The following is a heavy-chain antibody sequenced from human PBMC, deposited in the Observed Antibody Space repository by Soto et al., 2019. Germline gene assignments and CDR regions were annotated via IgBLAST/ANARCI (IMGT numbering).Heavy chain of an antibody. V-gene: IGHV3-30*18. J-gene: IGHJ6*02. CDR3: AKDRLDPTIFGARDGMDV. D-gene: IGHD3-3*01. CDR1: GFTFSSYG. Sequence: QVQLVESGGGVVQPGRSLRLSCAASGFTFSSYGMHWVRQAPGKGLEWVAVISYDGSNKYYADSVKGRFTISRDNSKNTLYLQMNSLRAEDTAVYYCAKDRLDPTIFGARDGMDVWGQGTTVTFSS. CDR2: ISYDGSNK.